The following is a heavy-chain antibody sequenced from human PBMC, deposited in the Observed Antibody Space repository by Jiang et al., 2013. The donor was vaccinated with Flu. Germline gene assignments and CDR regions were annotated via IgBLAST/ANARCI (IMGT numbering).Heavy chain of an antibody. CDR1: GDSISSYY. CDR2: VFYSGST. Sequence: GPGLVKPSETLSLTCTVSGDSISSYYWSWIRQSPGKGLEWIGYVFYSGSTKYNPSLSSRVTFSIDTSKNQFSLKVTSVTAADSALYYCARHKRGVAMGNWYFDLWGRGTLVTVSS. D-gene: IGHD3-3*01. V-gene: IGHV4-59*08. CDR3: ARHKRGVAMGNWYFDL. J-gene: IGHJ2*01.